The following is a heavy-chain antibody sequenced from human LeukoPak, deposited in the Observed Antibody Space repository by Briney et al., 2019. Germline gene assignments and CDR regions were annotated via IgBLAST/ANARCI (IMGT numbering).Heavy chain of an antibody. Sequence: RSETLSLTCAVYGGSFSVNYWSWIPSPPGKGREGMGEFNHSGSTNYNPSLKSRVTISVDTSKYQFSLKLSSVTAADTAVYYCARVRYCSSTSCYGLRGHNWFDSWGQGTLVTVSS. V-gene: IGHV4-34*01. CDR1: GGSFSVNY. J-gene: IGHJ5*01. D-gene: IGHD2-2*01. CDR3: ARVRYCSSTSCYGLRGHNWFDS. CDR2: FNHSGST.